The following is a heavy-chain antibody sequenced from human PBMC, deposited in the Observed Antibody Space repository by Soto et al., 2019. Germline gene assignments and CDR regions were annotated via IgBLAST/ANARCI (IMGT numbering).Heavy chain of an antibody. CDR1: GYTFTSYG. D-gene: IGHD2-2*01. Sequence: ASVKLSCKASGYTFTSYGISWVRQAPGQGLEWMGWISAYNGNTNYAQKLQGRVTMTTDTSTSTAYMELRSLRSDDTAVYYCARDLGVVPAADPRWFDPWGQGTLVTVSS. CDR2: ISAYNGNT. V-gene: IGHV1-18*01. J-gene: IGHJ5*02. CDR3: ARDLGVVPAADPRWFDP.